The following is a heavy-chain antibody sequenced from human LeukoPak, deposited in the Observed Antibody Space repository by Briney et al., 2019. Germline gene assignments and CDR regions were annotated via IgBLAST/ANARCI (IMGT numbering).Heavy chain of an antibody. Sequence: SVTLSLTCTVSGGSISNYYWNWIRQPPGKGLEGIGYIYYTGSTNYNPSLKSRVTMSVDTSKNQFSLNLKSVTPEDTAVYYCARNLIPEQLILNFWGQGTLVTVSS. CDR2: IYYTGST. CDR1: GGSISNYY. J-gene: IGHJ4*02. V-gene: IGHV4-59*07. CDR3: ARNLIPEQLILNF. D-gene: IGHD6-13*01.